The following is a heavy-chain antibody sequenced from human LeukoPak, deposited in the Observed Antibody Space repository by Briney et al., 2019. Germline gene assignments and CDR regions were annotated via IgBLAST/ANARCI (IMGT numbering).Heavy chain of an antibody. CDR3: ARDVVGITLDAFDI. D-gene: IGHD3-22*01. J-gene: IGHJ3*02. Sequence: SETLSLTCTVSGGSISSYYRSWIRQPAGKGLEWIGRIYTSGSTNYNPSLKSRVTMSVDTSKNQFSLKLSSVTAADTAVYYCARDVVGITLDAFDIWGQGTMVTVSS. CDR2: IYTSGST. V-gene: IGHV4-4*07. CDR1: GGSISSYY.